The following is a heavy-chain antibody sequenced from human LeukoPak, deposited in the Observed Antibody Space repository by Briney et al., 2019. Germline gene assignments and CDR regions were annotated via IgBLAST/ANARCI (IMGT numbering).Heavy chain of an antibody. D-gene: IGHD4-17*01. Sequence: ASVKVSCKASGGTLSSYAISWVRQAPGQGLEWMGGIIPIFGTANYAQKFQGRVTITADKSTSTAYMELSSLRSEDTAVYYCARGSTVDYGDYLNPGFDYWGQGTLVTVSS. CDR3: ARGSTVDYGDYLNPGFDY. V-gene: IGHV1-69*06. J-gene: IGHJ4*02. CDR2: IIPIFGTA. CDR1: GGTLSSYA.